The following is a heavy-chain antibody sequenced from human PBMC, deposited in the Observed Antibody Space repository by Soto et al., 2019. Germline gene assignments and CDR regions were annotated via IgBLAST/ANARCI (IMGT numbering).Heavy chain of an antibody. CDR1: GFTFSSYG. Sequence: QVQLVESGGGVVQPGRSLRLSCAASGFTFSSYGMHWVRQAPGKGLEWVAVISYDGSNKYYADSVKGRFTISRDNSKNTLYLQMNSLRADDTAVYYCAKSAAVALPLPHSDWYFDLWGRGTLVTVSS. V-gene: IGHV3-30*18. CDR3: AKSAAVALPLPHSDWYFDL. J-gene: IGHJ2*01. CDR2: ISYDGSNK. D-gene: IGHD6-19*01.